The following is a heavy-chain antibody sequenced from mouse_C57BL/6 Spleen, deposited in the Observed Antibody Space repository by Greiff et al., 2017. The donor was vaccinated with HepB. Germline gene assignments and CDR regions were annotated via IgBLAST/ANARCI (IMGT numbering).Heavy chain of an antibody. V-gene: IGHV1-72*01. CDR1: GYTFTSYW. CDR2: IDPNSGGT. Sequence: VQLQQSGAELVKPGASVKLSCKASGYTFTSYWMHWVKQRPGRGLEWIGRIDPNSGGTKYNEKFKSKATLTVDKPSSTAYMQLRSLTSEDSAVYYGARDCGYDYATAWFAYWGQGTLVTVSA. D-gene: IGHD2-4*01. CDR3: ARDCGYDYATAWFAY. J-gene: IGHJ3*01.